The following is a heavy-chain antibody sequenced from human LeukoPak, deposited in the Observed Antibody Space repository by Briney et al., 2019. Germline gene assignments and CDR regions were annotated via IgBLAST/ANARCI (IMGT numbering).Heavy chain of an antibody. CDR1: GFIFGHYA. D-gene: IGHD3-10*01. J-gene: IGHJ4*02. CDR2: LKNNGYNI. V-gene: IGHV3-64D*06. CDR3: VKDRGGLARDFDL. Sequence: GGSLRLSCSASGFIFGHYAMHWVRQAPGKGLEYVSSLKNNGYNIYYTDSVKGRFTISRDNSRNTLYLQLSSLRPEDTAVYYCVKDRGGLARDFDLWGQGTLVTVSS.